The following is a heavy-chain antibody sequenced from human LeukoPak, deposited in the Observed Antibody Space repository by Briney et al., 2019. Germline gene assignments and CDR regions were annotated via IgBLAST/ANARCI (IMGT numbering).Heavy chain of an antibody. J-gene: IGHJ6*03. Sequence: ASVKVSGKASGYIFIDYEINWVRQATGQGLEWMGWMNPKSGDTGYEQKFQGRVTITRDSSISTVYMELSSLRSEDTALYYCARGRYMDVWGKGTTVTVSS. CDR2: MNPKSGDT. CDR1: GYIFIDYE. CDR3: ARGRYMDV. V-gene: IGHV1-8*03.